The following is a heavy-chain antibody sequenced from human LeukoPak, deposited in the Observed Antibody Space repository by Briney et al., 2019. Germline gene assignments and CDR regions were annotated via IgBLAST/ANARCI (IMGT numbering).Heavy chain of an antibody. V-gene: IGHV4-59*01. CDR1: GGSISSYY. J-gene: IGHJ4*02. CDR3: ARDNGSGYGYYFDY. D-gene: IGHD3-22*01. Sequence: SETLSLTCTVSGGSISSYYWSWIRQPPGKGLEWIGYIYYSGSTNYNPSLKSRVTISVDTPKNQFSLKLSSVTAADTAVYYCARDNGSGYGYYFDYWGQGTLVTVSS. CDR2: IYYSGST.